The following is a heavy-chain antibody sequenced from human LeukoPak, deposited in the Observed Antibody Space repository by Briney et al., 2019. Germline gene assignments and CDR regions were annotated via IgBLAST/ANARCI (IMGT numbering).Heavy chain of an antibody. V-gene: IGHV3-30*14. CDR2: ISYDGSNK. D-gene: IGHD3-10*01. Sequence: GSLRLSCAASGFTFSSYAMHWVRQAPGKGLEWVAVISYDGSNKYYADSVKGRFTISRDNSKNTLYLQMNSLRAEDTAVYYCAREPVRGVTDYWGQGTLVTVSS. CDR1: GFTFSSYA. CDR3: AREPVRGVTDY. J-gene: IGHJ4*02.